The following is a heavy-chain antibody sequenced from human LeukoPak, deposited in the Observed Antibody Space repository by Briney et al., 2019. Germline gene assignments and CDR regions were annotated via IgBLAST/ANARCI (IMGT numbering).Heavy chain of an antibody. J-gene: IGHJ6*02. CDR3: AKSGGPDYDFWSGYYIGDYYGMDV. Sequence: PGGSLRLSCAASGFTFSNFLMTWVRQAPGKGPEWVSAISGSGGDTYYADSVKGRFTISRDNSKNTLYLQMNSLRAEDTAVYYCAKSGGPDYDFWSGYYIGDYYGMDVWGQGTTVTVSS. CDR1: GFTFSNFL. V-gene: IGHV3-23*01. CDR2: ISGSGGDT. D-gene: IGHD3-3*01.